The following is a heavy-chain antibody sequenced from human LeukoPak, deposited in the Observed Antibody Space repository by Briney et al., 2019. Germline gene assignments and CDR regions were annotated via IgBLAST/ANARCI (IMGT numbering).Heavy chain of an antibody. Sequence: SETLSLTCTVSGGSISSYCWSWIRQPPGKGLEWIGEINHSGSTNYNPSLKSRVTISVDTSKNQFSLKLSSVTAADTAVYYCARGRVRYYDSSGYSGADYWGQGTLVTVSS. D-gene: IGHD3-22*01. CDR2: INHSGST. CDR1: GGSISSYC. J-gene: IGHJ4*02. V-gene: IGHV4-34*01. CDR3: ARGRVRYYDSSGYSGADY.